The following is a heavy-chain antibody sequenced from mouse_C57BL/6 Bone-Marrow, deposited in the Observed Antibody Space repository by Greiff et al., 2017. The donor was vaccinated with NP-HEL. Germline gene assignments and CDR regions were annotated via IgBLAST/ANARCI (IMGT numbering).Heavy chain of an antibody. J-gene: IGHJ1*03. D-gene: IGHD1-1*01. CDR1: GFTFSSYG. Sequence: EVHLVESGGDLVKPGGSLKLSCAASGFTFSSYGMSWVRQTPDKRLEWVATISSGGSYTYYPDSVKGRFTISRDNAKNTLDLQMSSLKSEDTSMYYCARHPYYYGSSCWYFDVWGTGTTVTVSS. V-gene: IGHV5-6*01. CDR2: ISSGGSYT. CDR3: ARHPYYYGSSCWYFDV.